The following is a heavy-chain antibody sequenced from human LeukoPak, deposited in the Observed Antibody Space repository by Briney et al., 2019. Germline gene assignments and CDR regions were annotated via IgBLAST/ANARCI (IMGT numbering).Heavy chain of an antibody. CDR1: GLTFSSYW. CDR2: IKQDGSEK. D-gene: IGHD3-16*01. V-gene: IGHV3-7*01. Sequence: GGSLRLSCAASGLTFSSYWMSWVRQAPGKGLEWVANIKQDGSEKNYVDSVKGRFTISRDNAKNSLFLQMNSLRAEDTAVYYCVRERNSGGFDYWGQGTLVTVSS. J-gene: IGHJ4*02. CDR3: VRERNSGGFDY.